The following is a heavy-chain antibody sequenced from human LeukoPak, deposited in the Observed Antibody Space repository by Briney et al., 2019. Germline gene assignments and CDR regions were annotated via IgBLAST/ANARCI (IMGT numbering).Heavy chain of an antibody. CDR2: FDPEDGET. J-gene: IGHJ6*03. V-gene: IGHV1-24*01. D-gene: IGHD4-11*01. CDR1: GYTLTELS. CDR3: ATGYMPRNYDRYYYYYMDV. Sequence: AASVKVSCKVSGYTLTELSMHWVRQAPGKGLEWMGGFDPEDGETIYAQKFQGRVTMTEDTSTDTAYMDLSSLRSEDTAVYYCATGYMPRNYDRYYYYYMDVWGKGTTVTVSS.